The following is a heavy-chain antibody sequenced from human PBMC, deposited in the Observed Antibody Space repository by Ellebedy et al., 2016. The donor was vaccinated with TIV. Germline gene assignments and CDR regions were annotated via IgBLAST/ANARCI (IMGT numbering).Heavy chain of an antibody. V-gene: IGHV1-3*01. CDR3: ARANYSSGSPGTSAFDI. J-gene: IGHJ3*02. Sequence: ASVKVSCEASGYTFTSYAMHWVRQAPGQRLEWMGWINAGNGNTKYSQKFQGRVTITRDTSASTAYMELSSLRSEDTAVYYCARANYSSGSPGTSAFDIWGQGTMVTVSS. CDR2: INAGNGNT. D-gene: IGHD3-10*01. CDR1: GYTFTSYA.